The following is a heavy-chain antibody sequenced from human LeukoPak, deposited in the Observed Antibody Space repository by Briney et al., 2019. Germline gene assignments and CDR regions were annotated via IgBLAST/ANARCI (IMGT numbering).Heavy chain of an antibody. Sequence: PSETLSLTCSVSGGSISSYYWSWLRQPPGKGLEWIGYIYYSGSTNYNPSLKSRVTISVDKSKMQFSLKLNSVTAADTAVYFCARGTKGFGRIYLDYWGQGALVTVSS. D-gene: IGHD2/OR15-2a*01. V-gene: IGHV4-59*12. J-gene: IGHJ4*02. CDR3: ARGTKGFGRIYLDY. CDR1: GGSISSYY. CDR2: IYYSGST.